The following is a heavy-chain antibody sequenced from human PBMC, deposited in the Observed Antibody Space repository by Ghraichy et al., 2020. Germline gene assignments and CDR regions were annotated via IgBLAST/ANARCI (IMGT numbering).Heavy chain of an antibody. J-gene: IGHJ4*02. CDR2: IKKDGSEK. V-gene: IGHV3-7*03. Sequence: LSLTCAASGFIFSDYWMTWVRQAPGKGPEWVANIKKDGSEKYYGDSVKGRFTISRDNAKNSLFLEMVSLRPEDTAVYYCARAAWTFDCWGQGTLVTVSS. CDR1: GFIFSDYW. D-gene: IGHD1-1*01. CDR3: ARAAWTFDC.